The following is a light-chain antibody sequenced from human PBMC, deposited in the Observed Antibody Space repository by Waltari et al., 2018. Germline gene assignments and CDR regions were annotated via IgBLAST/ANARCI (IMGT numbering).Light chain of an antibody. CDR1: QSLSIY. Sequence: EIVLTQSPGTLSLSPGERATLSCRASQSLSIYLAWYQQKPGRAPRLLIYHASSRATGVPDRFSGSGSGTDFSLTISRLEPEDFAVYYCQHYVSLPVTFGQGTRWRSN. V-gene: IGKV3-20*01. J-gene: IGKJ1*01. CDR2: HAS. CDR3: QHYVSLPVT.